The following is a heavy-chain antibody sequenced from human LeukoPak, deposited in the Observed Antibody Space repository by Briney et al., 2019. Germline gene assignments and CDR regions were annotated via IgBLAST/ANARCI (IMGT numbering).Heavy chain of an antibody. D-gene: IGHD6-13*01. CDR2: VGPEDGET. CDR1: GYTHTLLS. Sequence: ASVKVFCKVFGYTHTLLSKNLVRQAPGRGLELMGGVGPEDGETIYAQKFQGRVTMTEDTSTDTAYMELSSLRSEDTAVYYCATDLGLRIAAAGPPFDYWGQGTLVTVSS. CDR3: ATDLGLRIAAAGPPFDY. J-gene: IGHJ4*02. V-gene: IGHV1-24*01.